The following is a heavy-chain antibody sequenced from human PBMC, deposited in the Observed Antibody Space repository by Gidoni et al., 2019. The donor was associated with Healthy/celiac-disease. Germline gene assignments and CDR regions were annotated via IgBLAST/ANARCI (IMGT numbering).Heavy chain of an antibody. CDR1: GYTLTELS. V-gene: IGHV1-24*01. CDR2: FDPEDGET. D-gene: IGHD2-2*02. CDR3: ATVSSTSCYTRCQSWFDP. Sequence: QVQLVQSGAEVKKPGASVKVSCKVSGYTLTELSMHWVRQAPGKGLEWMGGFDPEDGETIYAQKFQGRVTMTEDTSTDTAYMELSSLRSEDTAVYYCATVSSTSCYTRCQSWFDPWGQGTLVTVSS. J-gene: IGHJ5*02.